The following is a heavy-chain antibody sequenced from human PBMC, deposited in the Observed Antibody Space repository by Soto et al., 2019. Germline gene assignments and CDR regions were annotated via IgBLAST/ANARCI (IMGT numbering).Heavy chain of an antibody. CDR2: IYYSGST. CDR1: GGSISNNRFY. J-gene: IGHJ4*02. D-gene: IGHD6-6*01. Sequence: SLSLACTVSGGSISNNRFYWGWIRQPPGKGLEWIGYIYYSGSTYYNPSLKSRVTISVDTSKNQFSLKLSSVTAADTAVYYCAREYSSFPDYWGQGTLVTVSS. CDR3: AREYSSFPDY. V-gene: IGHV4-30-4*08.